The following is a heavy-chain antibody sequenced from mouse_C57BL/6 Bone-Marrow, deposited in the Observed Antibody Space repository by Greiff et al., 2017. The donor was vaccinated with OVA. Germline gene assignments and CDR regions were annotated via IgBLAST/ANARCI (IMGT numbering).Heavy chain of an antibody. Sequence: EVQLVESGGDLVKPGGSLKLSCAASGFTFSSYGMSWVRQTPDKRLEWVATISSGGSYTYYPDSVKGRFTISRDNAKNTLYLQMSSLKSEDTAMYYCARPRLIYYDYAWFAYWGRGTLVTVSA. D-gene: IGHD2-4*01. CDR1: GFTFSSYG. CDR2: ISSGGSYT. J-gene: IGHJ3*01. CDR3: ARPRLIYYDYAWFAY. V-gene: IGHV5-6*01.